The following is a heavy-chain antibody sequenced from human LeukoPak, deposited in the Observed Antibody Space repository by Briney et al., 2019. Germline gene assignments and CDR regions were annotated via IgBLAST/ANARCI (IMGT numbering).Heavy chain of an antibody. CDR2: IKSKTDGGTT. CDR1: GFTFSNAW. Sequence: GGSLRLSCAASGFTFSNAWMSWVRQAPGKGLEWVGRIKSKTDGGTTDYAAPVKGRFTISRDDSKNTLYLQMNSLKTEDTAVYYCTTDVVTAILYYFDYWGQGTLVTVSS. D-gene: IGHD2-21*02. J-gene: IGHJ4*02. CDR3: TTDVVTAILYYFDY. V-gene: IGHV3-15*01.